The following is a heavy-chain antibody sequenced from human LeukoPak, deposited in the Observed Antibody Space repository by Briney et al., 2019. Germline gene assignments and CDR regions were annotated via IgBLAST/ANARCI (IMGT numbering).Heavy chain of an antibody. CDR1: GGSFSGYY. CDR3: ARALGPYGSGSSYYFDY. Sequence: PSETLSLTCAVYGGSFSGYYWSWIRQPPGKGLEWIGEINHSGSTNYNPSLKSRVTMSVDTSKSQFSLKVHSATAADTAVYYCARALGPYGSGSSYYFDYWGQGTLLTVSS. V-gene: IGHV4-34*01. J-gene: IGHJ4*02. D-gene: IGHD3-10*01. CDR2: INHSGST.